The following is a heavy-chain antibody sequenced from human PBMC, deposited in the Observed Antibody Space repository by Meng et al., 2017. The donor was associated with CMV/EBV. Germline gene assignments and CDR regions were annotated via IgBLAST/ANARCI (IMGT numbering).Heavy chain of an antibody. J-gene: IGHJ4*02. V-gene: IGHV3-23*01. D-gene: IGHD3-10*01. CDR1: GFTFSSYA. CDR3: ATTAGSGSYIFDY. CDR2: ISGSGGST. Sequence: ASGFTFSSYAMGWVRQDPGKRLEWVSAISGSGGSTYYADSVKGRFTISRDNSKNTLYLQMNSLRAEDTAVYYCATTAGSGSYIFDYWGQGTLVTVSS.